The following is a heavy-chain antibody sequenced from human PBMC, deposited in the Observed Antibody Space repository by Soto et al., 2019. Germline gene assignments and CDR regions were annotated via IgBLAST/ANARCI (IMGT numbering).Heavy chain of an antibody. J-gene: IGHJ4*02. CDR3: ASGIQLWLRQINNGYSG. V-gene: IGHV1-69*12. D-gene: IGHD5-18*01. Sequence: QVQLVQSGAEVKKPESSVKVSCKAPGCTFSTYAISWVRQAPGQGLEWMGGIIPMFGTANYAQRFQDRVTITADESTNTVYMELSSLRSEDTAVYFCASGIQLWLRQINNGYSGWGQGTLVTVSS. CDR2: IIPMFGTA. CDR1: GCTFSTYA.